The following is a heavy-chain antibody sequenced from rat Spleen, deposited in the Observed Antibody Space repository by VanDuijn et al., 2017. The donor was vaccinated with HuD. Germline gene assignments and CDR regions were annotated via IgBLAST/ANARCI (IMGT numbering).Heavy chain of an antibody. V-gene: IGHV5-29*01. Sequence: EVQLVESDGGLVQPGRSLKLSCAASGFTVSDYYMAWVRQAPTEGLEWVATFSYDGSTTYYRDSVKGRFIISRDNAKSTLYLQMNSLRSEDTATYFCARRDFSSFIYAFFDYWGQGVMVTVSS. CDR3: ARRDFSSFIYAFFDY. D-gene: IGHD1-2*01. J-gene: IGHJ2*01. CDR1: GFTVSDYY. CDR2: FSYDGSTT.